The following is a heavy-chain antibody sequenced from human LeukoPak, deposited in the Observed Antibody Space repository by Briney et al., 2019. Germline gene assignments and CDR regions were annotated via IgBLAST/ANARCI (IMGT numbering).Heavy chain of an antibody. Sequence: GRSLRLSCAASGFTFSSYGMHWVRQAPGKGLEWVAVIWYDGSNKYYADSVKGRFTISRDNSKNTLYLQMNSLRAEDTAVYYCAKDTYYYDSSGYSALPTEFDPWGQGTLVTVSS. CDR2: IWYDGSNK. J-gene: IGHJ5*02. V-gene: IGHV3-33*06. D-gene: IGHD3-22*01. CDR1: GFTFSSYG. CDR3: AKDTYYYDSSGYSALPTEFDP.